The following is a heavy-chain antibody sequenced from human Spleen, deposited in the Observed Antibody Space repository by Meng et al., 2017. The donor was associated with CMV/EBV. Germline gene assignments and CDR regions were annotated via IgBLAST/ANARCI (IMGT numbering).Heavy chain of an antibody. CDR1: GGSSSAGDYY. D-gene: IGHD2-15*01. J-gene: IGHJ4*02. CDR2: IYYSGST. CDR3: ARQATGYCSGGSCYSGSICDY. V-gene: IGHV4-30-4*01. Sequence: QVQLQESGPGLVTPSQTPSLTCTGLGGSSSAGDYYWSWIRQPPGKGLEWVGYIYYSGSTHYNPSLKSRVTLSVDTSKNQFSLKVSSVTAADTAVYYCARQATGYCSGGSCYSGSICDYRGQGTLVTVS.